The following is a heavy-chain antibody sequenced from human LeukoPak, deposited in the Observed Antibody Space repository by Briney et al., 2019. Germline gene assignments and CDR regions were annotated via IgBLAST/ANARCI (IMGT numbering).Heavy chain of an antibody. J-gene: IGHJ4*02. CDR2: IYHSGSI. Sequence: PSETLSLTCTVSGGSISSSDWWSWVRQPPGKGLEWIGEIYHSGSINYNPSLKSRVTISVDKSKNHFSLQLSSVTAADTAVYYCARGDAYYFDYWGQGTLVTVSS. CDR3: ARGDAYYFDY. CDR1: GGSISSSDW. V-gene: IGHV4-4*02.